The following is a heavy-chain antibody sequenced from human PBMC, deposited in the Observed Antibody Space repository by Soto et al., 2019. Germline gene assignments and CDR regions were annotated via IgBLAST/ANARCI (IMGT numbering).Heavy chain of an antibody. D-gene: IGHD2-2*01. CDR1: GFTFISYS. J-gene: IGHJ5*02. Sequence: GGSLRLSCAASGFTFISYSMNWVRQAPGKGLEWVSSISSSSSYIYYADSVKGRFTISRDNAKNSLYLQMNSLRAEDTAVYYCARGSSTPGSWFDPWGQGTLVTVSS. V-gene: IGHV3-21*01. CDR2: ISSSSSYI. CDR3: ARGSSTPGSWFDP.